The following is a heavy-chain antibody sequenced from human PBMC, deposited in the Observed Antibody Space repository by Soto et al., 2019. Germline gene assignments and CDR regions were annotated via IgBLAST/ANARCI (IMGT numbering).Heavy chain of an antibody. J-gene: IGHJ6*02. CDR3: ARHEQLPPYYDAMDV. CDR2: IHAGDCDT. D-gene: IGHD3-22*01. Sequence: GASLKISCEASGYRFTTYWMAWVRQMPGKGLEWMGVIHAGDCDTRYSPSFEGQVTISADKSVGTAFLQLSRLKASDPATYYCARHEQLPPYYDAMDVWGQGTTVTVSS. CDR1: GYRFTTYW. V-gene: IGHV5-51*01.